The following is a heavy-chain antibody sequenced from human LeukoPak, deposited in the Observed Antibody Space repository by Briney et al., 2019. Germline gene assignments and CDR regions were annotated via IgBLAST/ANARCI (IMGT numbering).Heavy chain of an antibody. CDR1: GFTFSDYY. J-gene: IGHJ4*02. CDR2: ISSSSSYT. V-gene: IGHV3-11*05. D-gene: IGHD5-12*01. CDR3: ARDSGYSGYSDY. Sequence: GGSLRLSCAASGFTFSDYYMSWIRQAPGKGLEWLSYISSSSSYTDYADSVKGRFTISRDNAKNSLNLQMNSLRAEDTAVYYCARDSGYSGYSDYWGRGTLVTVSS.